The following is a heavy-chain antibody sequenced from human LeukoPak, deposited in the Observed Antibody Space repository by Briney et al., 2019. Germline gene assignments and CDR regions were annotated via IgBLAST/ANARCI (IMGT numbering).Heavy chain of an antibody. D-gene: IGHD4-23*01. J-gene: IGHJ3*02. CDR2: IIPIFGTA. Sequence: SVKLSCKASGGTFSSYAISWVRQAPGQGLEWMGGIIPIFGTANYAQKFQGRVTITTDESTSTAYKELSSLRSEDTAVYYCARDYGGNSGAFDIWGQGTMVTVSS. CDR1: GGTFSSYA. CDR3: ARDYGGNSGAFDI. V-gene: IGHV1-69*05.